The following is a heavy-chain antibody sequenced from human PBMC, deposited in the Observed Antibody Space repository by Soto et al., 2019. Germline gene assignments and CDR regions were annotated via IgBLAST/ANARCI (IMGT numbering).Heavy chain of an antibody. CDR3: ASGLAYCGGDCYSGGMDV. CDR1: GGSISSGDYY. CDR2: IYYSGST. J-gene: IGHJ6*02. Sequence: QVQLQESGPGLVKPSQTLSLTCTVSGGSISSGDYYWSWIRQPPGKGLEWIGYIYYSGSTYYNPSLKSRVTISVDPSKNQFSLKLSSVTAADTAVYYCASGLAYCGGDCYSGGMDVWGQGTTVTVSS. D-gene: IGHD2-21*02. V-gene: IGHV4-30-4*01.